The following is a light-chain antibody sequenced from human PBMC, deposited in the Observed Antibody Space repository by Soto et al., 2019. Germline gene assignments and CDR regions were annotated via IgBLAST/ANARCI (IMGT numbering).Light chain of an antibody. V-gene: IGKV3-15*01. Sequence: EIVMTQSPGTLSVSPGERVTLSCRSSQSVSDNLAWYQQKPGQAPRLLIDGASTRATTTPARFSGSGSGTEFTLTISSLQSEDFAVYFCQQSNNWPYTFGQGTKLDIK. J-gene: IGKJ2*01. CDR3: QQSNNWPYT. CDR1: QSVSDN. CDR2: GAS.